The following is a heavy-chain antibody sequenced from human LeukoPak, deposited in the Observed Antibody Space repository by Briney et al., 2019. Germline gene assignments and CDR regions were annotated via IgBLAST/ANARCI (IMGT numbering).Heavy chain of an antibody. D-gene: IGHD3-22*01. CDR1: GFTFSSYW. CDR3: ARDLADYYDSSGAFDI. J-gene: IGHJ3*02. V-gene: IGHV3-7*01. Sequence: PGGSLRLSCAASGFTFSSYWMSWVRQAPGKGLEWVANIKRDGSEKYYVDSVEGRFTISRDNAKNSLYLQMNSLRAEDTAVYYCARDLADYYDSSGAFDIWGQGTMVTVSS. CDR2: IKRDGSEK.